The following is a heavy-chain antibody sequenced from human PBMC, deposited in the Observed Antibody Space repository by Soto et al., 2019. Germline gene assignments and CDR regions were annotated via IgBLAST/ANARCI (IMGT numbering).Heavy chain of an antibody. CDR2: ISGSGGST. CDR1: GFTFSSYA. D-gene: IGHD2-2*01. Sequence: PGGSLRLSCAASGFTFSSYAMSWVRQAPGKGLEWVSAISGSGGSTYYADSVKGRFTISRDNSKNTLYLQMDSLRAEDTAVYYCAKCIVVVPAAYFDYWGQGTLVTVSS. V-gene: IGHV3-23*01. J-gene: IGHJ4*02. CDR3: AKCIVVVPAAYFDY.